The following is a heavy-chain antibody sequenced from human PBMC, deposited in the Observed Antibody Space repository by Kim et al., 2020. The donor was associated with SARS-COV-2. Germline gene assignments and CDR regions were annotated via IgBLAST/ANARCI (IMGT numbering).Heavy chain of an antibody. Sequence: GGCLRLSCAASGFNFSSYGMHWVRQAPGKGLEWVAVISYDGSNKYYADSVKGRFTISRDNSKNTLYLQMNSLRAEDTAVYYCAKESGSGSYYAWTYYYYGMYVLGQRATVTVSS. D-gene: IGHD3-10*01. CDR1: GFNFSSYG. CDR2: ISYDGSNK. CDR3: AKESGSGSYYAWTYYYYGMYV. V-gene: IGHV3-30*18. J-gene: IGHJ6*02.